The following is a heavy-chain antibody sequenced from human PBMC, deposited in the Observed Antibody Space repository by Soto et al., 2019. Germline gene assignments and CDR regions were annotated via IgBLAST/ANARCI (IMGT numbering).Heavy chain of an antibody. CDR3: ARGFVVVTATQTDDFDI. V-gene: IGHV3-66*01. CDR2: IYSGT. CDR1: GFTVSSNY. J-gene: IGHJ3*02. Sequence: EVQLVESGGGLVQPGGSLRLSCAASGFTVSSNYMSWVRHAPGTGLEWVSVIYSGTYYADSVKGRFTISRDNSKNTLYVQMNSLRAEDTAVYYWARGFVVVTATQTDDFDIWGQGTMVTVSS. D-gene: IGHD2-21*02.